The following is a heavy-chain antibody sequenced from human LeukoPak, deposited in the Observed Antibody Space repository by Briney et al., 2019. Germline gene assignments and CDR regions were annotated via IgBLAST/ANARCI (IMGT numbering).Heavy chain of an antibody. D-gene: IGHD3-22*01. Sequence: GGSLRLSCVASGLTFSSYSMNWVRQAPGKGLEWVAVTSYDGTNKNYADSVKGRFSISRDNSKNTLYLQMNSLRAEDTAAYYCARDPNTSGYYHPFDYWGQGTLVTVSS. CDR3: ARDPNTSGYYHPFDY. CDR2: TSYDGTNK. CDR1: GLTFSSYS. V-gene: IGHV3-30*03. J-gene: IGHJ4*02.